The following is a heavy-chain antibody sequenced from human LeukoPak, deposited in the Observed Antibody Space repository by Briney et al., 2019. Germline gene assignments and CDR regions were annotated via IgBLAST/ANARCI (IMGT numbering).Heavy chain of an antibody. Sequence: PSETLSLTCTVSGGSISSSSYYWGWIRQPPGKGLEWIGSLYYGGRTYYNPSLKSRVTISVDTSKNQFSLRLSSVTAADTAAYYCAMTTVTTFFSASDDSWGQGTLVTVSS. CDR1: GGSISSSSYY. V-gene: IGHV4-39*01. CDR2: LYYGGRT. J-gene: IGHJ4*02. D-gene: IGHD4-17*01. CDR3: AMTTVTTFFSASDDS.